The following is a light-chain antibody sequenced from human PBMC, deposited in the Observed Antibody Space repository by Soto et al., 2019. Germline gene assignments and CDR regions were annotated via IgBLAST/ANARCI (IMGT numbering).Light chain of an antibody. V-gene: IGKV1-5*03. Sequence: DIQMTQSPSTLSGSVGDRVTITCRASQTISSWLAWYQQKPGKAPKLLIYKASTLKSGVPSRFSGSGSGTDFSLTISSLQPVDFAIYYCQQYTGYSQWTFGPGTKVDIK. CDR3: QQYTGYSQWT. J-gene: IGKJ1*01. CDR1: QTISSW. CDR2: KAS.